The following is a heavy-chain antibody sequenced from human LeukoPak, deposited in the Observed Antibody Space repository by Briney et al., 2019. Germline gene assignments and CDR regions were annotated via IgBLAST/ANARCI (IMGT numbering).Heavy chain of an antibody. D-gene: IGHD5-18*01. CDR3: AGFPGYSYGDLSYYGLRV. V-gene: IGHV3-11*01. J-gene: IGHJ6*02. CDR2: ISDNGKTI. Sequence: PGGSLRLSCAASGFTFSDYYMSWIRQAPGKGLEWVSYISDNGKTIFYADSVKGRFTISRDNAGKSLFLQMNSLRVEDTAVYYCAGFPGYSYGDLSYYGLRVWGQGTTVTVSS. CDR1: GFTFSDYY.